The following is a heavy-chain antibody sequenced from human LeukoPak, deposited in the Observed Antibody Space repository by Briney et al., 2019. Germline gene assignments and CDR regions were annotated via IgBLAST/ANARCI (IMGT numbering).Heavy chain of an antibody. CDR1: GGSISSYY. J-gene: IGHJ6*03. Sequence: SETLSLTCTASGGSISSYYWSWIRQRPGKGLEWMGYIYYSGSTNYNPSLKSRVTISVDTSKNQFSLKPRSVTAADTAVYYCARTTEGGYTYDYFYYYYMDVWGKGTTVTISS. CDR3: ARTTEGGYTYDYFYYYYMDV. V-gene: IGHV4-59*13. D-gene: IGHD5-18*01. CDR2: IYYSGST.